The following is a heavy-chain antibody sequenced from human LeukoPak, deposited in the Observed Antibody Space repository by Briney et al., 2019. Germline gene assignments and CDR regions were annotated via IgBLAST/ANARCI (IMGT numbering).Heavy chain of an antibody. CDR3: ARHGIRDYVWGSYRYSWFDP. CDR1: GGSISSYY. CDR2: IYYSGST. V-gene: IGHV4-59*08. J-gene: IGHJ5*02. D-gene: IGHD3-16*02. Sequence: PSETLSLTCTVSGGSISSYYWGWIRQPPGKGLEWIGYIYYSGSTNYNPSLKSRVTISVDTSKNQFSLKLSSVTAADTAVYYCARHGIRDYVWGSYRYSWFDPWGQGTLVTVSS.